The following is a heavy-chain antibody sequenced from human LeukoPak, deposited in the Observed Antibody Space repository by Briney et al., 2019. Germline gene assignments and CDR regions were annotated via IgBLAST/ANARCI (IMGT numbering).Heavy chain of an antibody. D-gene: IGHD1-26*01. CDR3: ARDPNEPGSHSDY. Sequence: SETLSLTCTVSGYSISSGYYWGWIRQPPGQGLEWIGSIYHSGSTYYNPSLKSRVTISVDTSKNQFSLKLTSVTAADTAVYYCARDPNEPGSHSDYWGQGTLVTVSS. CDR1: GYSISSGYY. V-gene: IGHV4-38-2*02. CDR2: IYHSGST. J-gene: IGHJ4*02.